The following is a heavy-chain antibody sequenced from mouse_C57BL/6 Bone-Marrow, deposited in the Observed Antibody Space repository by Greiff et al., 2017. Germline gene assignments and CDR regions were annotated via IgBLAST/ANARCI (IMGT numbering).Heavy chain of an antibody. CDR2: ISSGSSTI. Sequence: EVKLMESGGGLVKPGGSLKLSCAASGFTFSDYGMHWVRQAPEKGLEWVAYISSGSSTIYYADTVKGRFTISRDNAKNTLFLQMTSLRSEDTAMYYCASYDGFAYWGQGTLVTVSA. J-gene: IGHJ3*01. D-gene: IGHD2-12*01. V-gene: IGHV5-17*01. CDR1: GFTFSDYG. CDR3: ASYDGFAY.